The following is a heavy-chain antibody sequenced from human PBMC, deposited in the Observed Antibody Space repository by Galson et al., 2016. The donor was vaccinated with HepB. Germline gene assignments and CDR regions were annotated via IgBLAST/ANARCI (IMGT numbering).Heavy chain of an antibody. CDR1: GFTVSSNY. CDR2: IYSDGSP. D-gene: IGHD4-17*01. J-gene: IGHJ4*02. CDR3: ARIYGDYFSS. Sequence: LRLSCAVSGFTVSSNYMSWVRQAPGKGLEWISVIYSDGSPYYADSVKGRFTISRDNSKNTLYLHMNSLRAEDTAVYYCARIYGDYFSSWGQGTLVTVSS. V-gene: IGHV3-53*01.